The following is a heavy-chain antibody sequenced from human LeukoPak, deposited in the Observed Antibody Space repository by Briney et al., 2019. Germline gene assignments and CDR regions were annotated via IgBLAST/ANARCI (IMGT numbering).Heavy chain of an antibody. D-gene: IGHD3-22*01. Sequence: ASVKVSCKASGYTLTDYYMHWVRQAPGQGLEWMGRINPNSGGTNYAQKFQGRVTMTRDTSISTVYMELSRLRSDDTAVYYCARAGYYESSGYYEYWGQGTLVTVSS. CDR2: INPNSGGT. CDR1: GYTLTDYY. J-gene: IGHJ4*02. CDR3: ARAGYYESSGYYEY. V-gene: IGHV1-2*06.